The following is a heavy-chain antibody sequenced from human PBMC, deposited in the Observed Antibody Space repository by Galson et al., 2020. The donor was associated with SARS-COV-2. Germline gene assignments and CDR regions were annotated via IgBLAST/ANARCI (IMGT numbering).Heavy chain of an antibody. Sequence: GLEWIGYIYYSGSTYYNPSLKSRVTISVDTSKNQFSLKLSSVTAADTAVYYCARASRGGVVITHFDYWGQGTLVTVSS. V-gene: IGHV4-31*02. CDR3: ARASRGGVVITHFDY. CDR2: IYYSGST. J-gene: IGHJ4*02. D-gene: IGHD3-3*01.